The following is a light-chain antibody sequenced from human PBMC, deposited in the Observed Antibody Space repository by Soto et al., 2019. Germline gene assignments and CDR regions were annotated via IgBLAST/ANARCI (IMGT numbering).Light chain of an antibody. CDR2: WAS. Sequence: DIVMTQSPDSLAVSLGERATINCKSSQNVLNRANDKNYIAWYQQKPGQPPKLLIYWASTRESDVPDRFSGSGSATDFTLTISSLQAGDVAVDFCQQYFNTPLTFGGGTKVEIK. J-gene: IGKJ4*01. CDR1: QNVLNRANDKNY. CDR3: QQYFNTPLT. V-gene: IGKV4-1*01.